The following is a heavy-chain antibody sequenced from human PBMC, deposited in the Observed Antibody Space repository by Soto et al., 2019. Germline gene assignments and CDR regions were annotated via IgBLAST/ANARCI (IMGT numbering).Heavy chain of an antibody. J-gene: IGHJ3*02. CDR3: ARLGYCSGGSCYDAFDI. Sequence: SETLSLTCTVSGGSISSYYWSWIRQPPGKGLEWIGYIYYSGSTNYNPSPKSRVTISVDTSKNQFSLKLSSVTAADTAVYYCARLGYCSGGSCYDAFDIWGQGTMVTVSS. CDR1: GGSISSYY. V-gene: IGHV4-59*08. CDR2: IYYSGST. D-gene: IGHD2-15*01.